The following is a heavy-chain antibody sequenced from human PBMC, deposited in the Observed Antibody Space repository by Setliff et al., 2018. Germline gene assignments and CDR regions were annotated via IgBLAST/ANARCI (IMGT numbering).Heavy chain of an antibody. CDR2: IYSSGST. V-gene: IGHV4-30-4*08. J-gene: IGHJ4*02. D-gene: IGHD3-22*01. CDR1: GGSISSGDYY. Sequence: SETLSLTCTFSGGSISSGDYYWSWIRQPPGKGLEWIGYIYSSGSTYYNPSLKSRVSISVDTSKNQFSLKLSSVTAAGTAVYYCARESRYYYDNLGTLDYWGQGTLVTVSS. CDR3: ARESRYYYDNLGTLDY.